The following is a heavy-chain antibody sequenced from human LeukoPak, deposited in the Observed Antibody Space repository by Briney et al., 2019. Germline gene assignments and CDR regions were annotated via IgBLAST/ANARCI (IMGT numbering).Heavy chain of an antibody. CDR1: GGSISSGDYY. Sequence: SETLSLTCTVSGGSISSGDYYWSWIRQPPGKGLEWIGYIYYSGSTYYNPSLKSRVTISVDTSKNQFSLKLSSVTAADTAVYYCARVSEVVPDYYYDSSGYSPGAFDYWGQGTLVTGSS. CDR3: ARVSEVVPDYYYDSSGYSPGAFDY. J-gene: IGHJ4*02. V-gene: IGHV4-30-4*01. CDR2: IYYSGST. D-gene: IGHD3-22*01.